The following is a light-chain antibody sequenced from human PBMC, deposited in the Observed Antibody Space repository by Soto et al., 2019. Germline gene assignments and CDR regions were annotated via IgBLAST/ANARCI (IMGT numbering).Light chain of an antibody. CDR1: QGISSY. CDR2: AAS. J-gene: IGKJ1*01. Sequence: AIRMTQSPSSLSASTGDRVTITCRARQGISSYLAWYQQKPGKAPKLLIYAASTLQSGVPSRFSGRGSGTDFTLTISCLRSEDFATYYCQQYYSYPPWTFGQGTKVDI. V-gene: IGKV1-8*01. CDR3: QQYYSYPPWT.